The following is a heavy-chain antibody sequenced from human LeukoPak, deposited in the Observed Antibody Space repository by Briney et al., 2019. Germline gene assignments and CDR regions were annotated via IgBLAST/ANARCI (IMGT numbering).Heavy chain of an antibody. CDR3: ASQSFAKFDP. CDR2: IQPDGSEG. D-gene: IGHD3-16*01. CDR1: GFTFSSKW. Sequence: PGGSLRLSCAASGFTFSSKWMSWVRQAPGKGLEWVGNIQPDGSEGYPVDPVKGRFTISRDNARNSLFLQMNSLRVEDTAVYYCASQSFAKFDPWGQGTLVIVSS. J-gene: IGHJ5*02. V-gene: IGHV3-7*01.